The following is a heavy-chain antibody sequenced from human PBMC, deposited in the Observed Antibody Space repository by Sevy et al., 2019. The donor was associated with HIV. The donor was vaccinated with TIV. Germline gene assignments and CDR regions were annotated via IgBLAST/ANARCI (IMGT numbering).Heavy chain of an antibody. D-gene: IGHD2-15*01. CDR2: IYPGDSDT. CDR1: GYIFSTYW. CDR3: ARHVYCSSDTCYSPGYYYGMDV. J-gene: IGHJ6*02. V-gene: IGHV5-51*01. Sequence: GESLKISCKGSGYIFSTYWISWVRQMPGKGLEWMGVIYPGDSDTRYSPSFQGQVPISAEKSISTAYLQWSSLRASDTAIYYCARHVYCSSDTCYSPGYYYGMDVWGQGTTVTVSS.